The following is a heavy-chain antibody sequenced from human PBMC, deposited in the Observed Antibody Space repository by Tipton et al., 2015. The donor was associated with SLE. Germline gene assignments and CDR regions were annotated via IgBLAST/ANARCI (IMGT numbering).Heavy chain of an antibody. CDR1: GFTFRSYD. D-gene: IGHD3-10*01. V-gene: IGHV3-13*01. J-gene: IGHJ6*02. CDR3: TRDRGYGMDV. CDR2: IGTAGDT. Sequence: SLRLSCAASGFTFRSYDIHWVRQPTGKGLEWVSGIGTAGDTYYLDSVKGRFTISRENAKNSFYLQMNNLSTEDTAVYYCTRDRGYGMDVWGQGTTVTVSS.